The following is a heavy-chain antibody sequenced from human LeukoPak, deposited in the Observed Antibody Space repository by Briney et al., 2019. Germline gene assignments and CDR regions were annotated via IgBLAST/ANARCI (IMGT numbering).Heavy chain of an antibody. J-gene: IGHJ4*02. CDR3: AKWGDYDVLTGYYVSDY. CDR2: ISGSGGST. CDR1: GFTFSSYA. D-gene: IGHD3-9*01. Sequence: GGSLRLSCAASGFTFSSYAMSWVRQAPGKGLEWVSAISGSGGSTYYADSVKGRFTISRDNSKNTLYLQMNSLRAEDTAVYYCAKWGDYDVLTGYYVSDYWGQGTLVTVSS. V-gene: IGHV3-23*01.